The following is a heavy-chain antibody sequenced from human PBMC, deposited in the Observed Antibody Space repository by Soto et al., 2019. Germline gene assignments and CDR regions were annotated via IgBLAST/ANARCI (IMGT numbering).Heavy chain of an antibody. J-gene: IGHJ6*02. V-gene: IGHV3-33*01. CDR2: IWYDGSNK. CDR1: GFTFSSYG. CDR3: ARGPYSSSGQIGGVYYYYYYGMDV. Sequence: LRLSCAASGFTFSSYGMHWVRQAPGKGLEWVAVIWYDGSNKYYADSVKGRFTISRDNSKNTLYLQMNSLRAEGTAVYYCARGPYSSSGQIGGVYYYYYYGMDVWGQGTTVTAP. D-gene: IGHD6-6*01.